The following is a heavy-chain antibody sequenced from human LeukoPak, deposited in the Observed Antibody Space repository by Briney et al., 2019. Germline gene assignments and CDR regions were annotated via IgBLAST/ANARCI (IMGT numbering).Heavy chain of an antibody. D-gene: IGHD3-22*01. Sequence: GGSLRLSCAASGFTFSSYAMSWVRQAPGKGLEWVSAISGSGGSTYYADSVKGRFTISRDNSKNTLYLQMNSLRAEDTAVYYCAKSPYYYDSSARAYFDYWGQGTLVTDSS. CDR3: AKSPYYYDSSARAYFDY. CDR2: ISGSGGST. V-gene: IGHV3-23*01. CDR1: GFTFSSYA. J-gene: IGHJ4*02.